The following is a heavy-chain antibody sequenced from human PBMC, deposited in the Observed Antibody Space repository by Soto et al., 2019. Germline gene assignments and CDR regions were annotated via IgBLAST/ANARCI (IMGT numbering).Heavy chain of an antibody. CDR3: ARGDRGAFDL. J-gene: IGHJ3*01. V-gene: IGHV3-74*01. Sequence: EVQLVESGGGLVQPGESLRLSCAASGFTFDYYWMHWVRQAPGKGLVWVSRIYSDGTSTTYADSVKGRFTISRDNAKNTLSLQMTSLSADDTAVYYCARGDRGAFDLWGQGTVVTVSS. D-gene: IGHD1-26*01. CDR1: GFTFDYYW. CDR2: IYSDGTST.